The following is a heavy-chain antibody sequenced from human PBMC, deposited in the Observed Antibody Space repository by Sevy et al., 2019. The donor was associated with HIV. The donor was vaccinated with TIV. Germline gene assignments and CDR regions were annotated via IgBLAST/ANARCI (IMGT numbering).Heavy chain of an antibody. V-gene: IGHV4-38-2*01. CDR1: GYSIRSAYQ. CDR3: AEDNDYGGAYFDS. D-gene: IGHD4-17*01. J-gene: IGHJ4*02. Sequence: SETLSLTCGVSGYSIRSAYQWGWIRQPPGKGLEWIGSIYPVGNAFYNPSLKSRVTISVDMSKNQFSLNLRAVTAADTAVYYCAEDNDYGGAYFDSWGPGTLVTVSS. CDR2: IYPVGNA.